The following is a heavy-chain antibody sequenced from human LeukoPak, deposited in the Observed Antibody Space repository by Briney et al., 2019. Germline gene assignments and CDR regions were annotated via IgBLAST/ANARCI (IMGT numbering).Heavy chain of an antibody. Sequence: PGGSLRLSCTASGFTLNNDAMSWVRQAPGKGLEWVSAISGGDTYYAGSVKGRFTISRDNSRNTLYLQMNSLRAEDTAVYYCAKDGVWIGEKKANMDVWGKGTTVSV. J-gene: IGHJ6*03. CDR3: AKDGVWIGEKKANMDV. CDR2: ISGGDT. V-gene: IGHV3-23*01. CDR1: GFTLNNDA. D-gene: IGHD3-10*01.